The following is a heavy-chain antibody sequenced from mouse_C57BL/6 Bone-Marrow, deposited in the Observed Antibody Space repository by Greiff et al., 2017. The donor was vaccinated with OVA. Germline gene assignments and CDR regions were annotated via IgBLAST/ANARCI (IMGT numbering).Heavy chain of an antibody. CDR1: GFTFSDYY. J-gene: IGHJ3*01. CDR2: INYDGSST. V-gene: IGHV5-16*01. Sequence: EVQVVESEGGLVQPGSSMKLSCTASGFTFSDYYMAWVRQVPEKGLEWVANINYDGSSTYYLDSLKSRFIISRDNAKNILYLQMSSLKSEDTATYYCARVDWAWFAYWGQGTLVTVSA. D-gene: IGHD4-1*01. CDR3: ARVDWAWFAY.